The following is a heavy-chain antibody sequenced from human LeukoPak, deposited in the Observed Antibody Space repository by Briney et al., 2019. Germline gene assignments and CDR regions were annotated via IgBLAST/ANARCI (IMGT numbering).Heavy chain of an antibody. Sequence: GGSLRLSCVASGFTFSWYWMSWVRQAPGKGLEWVASMKQDGRDSHYVDSVKGRFTISRDYAKKSVYLEMNSLRAEDTAVYYCAFGGVIAWYFDYWGQGTLVTVSS. V-gene: IGHV3-7*01. CDR1: GFTFSWYW. D-gene: IGHD3-16*02. CDR2: MKQDGRDS. CDR3: AFGGVIAWYFDY. J-gene: IGHJ4*02.